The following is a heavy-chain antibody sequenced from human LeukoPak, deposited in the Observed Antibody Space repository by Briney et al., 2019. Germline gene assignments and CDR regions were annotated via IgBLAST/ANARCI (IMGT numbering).Heavy chain of an antibody. CDR1: GYTFTSYG. J-gene: IGHJ4*02. Sequence: ASVKVSCKASGYTFTSYGISWVRQAPGQGLEWMGWMNPNSGNTGYAQKFQGRVTMTRNTSISTAYMELSSLRSEDTAVYYCARDHSAASPSYWGQGTLVTVSS. CDR3: ARDHSAASPSY. D-gene: IGHD4-11*01. V-gene: IGHV1-8*02. CDR2: MNPNSGNT.